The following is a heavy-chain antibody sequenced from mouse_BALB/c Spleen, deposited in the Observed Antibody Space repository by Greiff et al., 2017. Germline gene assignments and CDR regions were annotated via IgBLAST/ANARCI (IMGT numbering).Heavy chain of an antibody. Sequence: VQGVESGPSLVQPSQSLSITCTVSGFSLTSYGVHWVRQSPGKGLEWLGVIWRGGSTDYNAAFMSRLSITKDNSKSQVFFKMNSLQADDTAIYYCAKNLITDYYAMDYWGQGTSVTVSS. V-gene: IGHV2-5-1*01. CDR2: IWRGGST. CDR3: AKNLITDYYAMDY. CDR1: GFSLTSYG. D-gene: IGHD2-4*01. J-gene: IGHJ4*01.